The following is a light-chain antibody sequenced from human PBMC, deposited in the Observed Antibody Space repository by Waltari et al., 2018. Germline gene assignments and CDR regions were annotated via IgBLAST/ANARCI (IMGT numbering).Light chain of an antibody. CDR3: QERSNWPGGS. V-gene: IGKV3-11*01. CDR2: DAS. J-gene: IGKJ4*01. Sequence: EIVLTQSPATLSLSPGASVTLSCRASQSVSTYLAWYQQKPGQAPRLLIYDASTRATGIPARFVGRGSETDFTLNISRLEPEDFAVYYCQERSNWPGGSFGGGTKVEIK. CDR1: QSVSTY.